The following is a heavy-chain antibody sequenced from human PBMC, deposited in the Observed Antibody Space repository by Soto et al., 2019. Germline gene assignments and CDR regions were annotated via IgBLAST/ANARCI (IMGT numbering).Heavy chain of an antibody. Sequence: ASVKVSCKASGYTFTSYYLHWVRQAPGQGHEWMGIINPSGGSTSYAQKFQGRVTMTRDTSTSTVYMELSSLRSEDTAVYYCATSIHYSGSYSIFAYRGQGTLVTVSS. J-gene: IGHJ4*02. V-gene: IGHV1-46*01. CDR1: GYTFTSYY. CDR3: ATSIHYSGSYSIFAY. CDR2: INPSGGST. D-gene: IGHD1-26*01.